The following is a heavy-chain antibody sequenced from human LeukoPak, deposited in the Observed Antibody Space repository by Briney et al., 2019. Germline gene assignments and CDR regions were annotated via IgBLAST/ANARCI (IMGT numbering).Heavy chain of an antibody. D-gene: IGHD3-22*01. CDR2: IYYSGST. Sequence: SETLSLTCTVSGGSISSYYWNWIRQPPGKGLEWIGYIYYSGSTNYNPSLKGRVTISVETSKNQFSLKLSSATAADTAVYYCAREGAVYDSSGYNIGDYFDYWGQGTLVTVSS. V-gene: IGHV4-59*01. CDR1: GGSISSYY. CDR3: AREGAVYDSSGYNIGDYFDY. J-gene: IGHJ4*02.